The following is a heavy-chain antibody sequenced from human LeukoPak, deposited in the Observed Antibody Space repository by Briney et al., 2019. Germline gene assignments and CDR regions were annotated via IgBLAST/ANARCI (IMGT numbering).Heavy chain of an antibody. J-gene: IGHJ4*02. D-gene: IGHD3-10*01. CDR1: GFTVSGNY. V-gene: IGHV3-53*01. Sequence: GGPLRLSCAASGFTVSGNYMSWVRQAPGKGLEWVSVIYSGGSTYYVDSVKGRFTISRDNSKNTLYLQMNSLRAEDTAVYYCARDRVHYFDYWGQGTPVTVSS. CDR2: IYSGGST. CDR3: ARDRVHYFDY.